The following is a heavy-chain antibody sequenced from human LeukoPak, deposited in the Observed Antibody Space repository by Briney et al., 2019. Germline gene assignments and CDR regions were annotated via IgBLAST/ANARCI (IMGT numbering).Heavy chain of an antibody. D-gene: IGHD3-10*01. V-gene: IGHV3-23*01. Sequence: PGGSLRLSCAASGFTFSSYGMSWVRQAPGKGLEWVSAISGSGGSTYYADSVKGRFTISRDNSKNTLYLQMNSLRAEDTAVYYCAKCVIDYYYGSGSYNWFDPWGQGTLVTVSS. J-gene: IGHJ5*02. CDR3: AKCVIDYYYGSGSYNWFDP. CDR2: ISGSGGST. CDR1: GFTFSSYG.